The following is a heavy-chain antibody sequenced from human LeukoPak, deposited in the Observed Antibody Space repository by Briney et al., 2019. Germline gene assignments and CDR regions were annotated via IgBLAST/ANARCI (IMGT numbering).Heavy chain of an antibody. V-gene: IGHV4-39*02. CDR2: IYYSGST. CDR3: ARPTYYYDSTEAFDI. Sequence: SETLSLTCTVSGGSISNSNYYWGWIRQPPGKGLEWIGSIYYSGSTYYNPSLKSRVTISVDTSKNHFSLKLSSVTAADTAVYYCARPTYYYDSTEAFDIWGQGTMVTVSS. CDR1: GGSISNSNYY. J-gene: IGHJ3*02. D-gene: IGHD3-22*01.